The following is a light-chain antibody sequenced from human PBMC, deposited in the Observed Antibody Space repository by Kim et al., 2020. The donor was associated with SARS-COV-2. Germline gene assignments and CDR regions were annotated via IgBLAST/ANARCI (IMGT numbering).Light chain of an antibody. J-gene: IGKJ2*01. CDR3: QQYGSS. CDR1: QSVSSNY. Sequence: VLTQSPGTLSLSPGETATLSCRASQSVSSNYLAWYQQKPGQAPRLLIYGASNRATGIPDRFSGSGSGTDFTLTISRLEPEDFAVYYCQQYGSSFGPGTKLEI. V-gene: IGKV3-20*01. CDR2: GAS.